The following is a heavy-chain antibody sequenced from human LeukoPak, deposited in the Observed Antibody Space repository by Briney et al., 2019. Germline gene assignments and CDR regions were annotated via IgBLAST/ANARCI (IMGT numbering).Heavy chain of an antibody. Sequence: GGSLRLSCAASGFTFSSDAMHWVRQAPGKGLEWVAFISFDGIKKYFADSVEGRFTISRDNSKNTLYLQMNSLRAEDTAVYYCAKDLATKYTLDSWGQGSLVTVSS. CDR2: ISFDGIKK. D-gene: IGHD6-6*01. J-gene: IGHJ4*02. CDR1: GFTFSSDA. CDR3: AKDLATKYTLDS. V-gene: IGHV3-30*18.